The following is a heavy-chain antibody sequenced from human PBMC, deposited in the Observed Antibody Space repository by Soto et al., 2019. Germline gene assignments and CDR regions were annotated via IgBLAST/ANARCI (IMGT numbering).Heavy chain of an antibody. Sequence: QVQLVESGGGVVQPGRSLRLSCAASGFTFSSYGMHWVRQAPGKGLEWVAVISYDGSNKYYADSVKGRFTISRDNSKNTLHLQMNSLRAKDTAVYYCAKERQNYDILTGYSDWGQGTLVTVSS. CDR3: AKERQNYDILTGYSD. CDR2: ISYDGSNK. J-gene: IGHJ4*02. CDR1: GFTFSSYG. D-gene: IGHD3-9*01. V-gene: IGHV3-30*18.